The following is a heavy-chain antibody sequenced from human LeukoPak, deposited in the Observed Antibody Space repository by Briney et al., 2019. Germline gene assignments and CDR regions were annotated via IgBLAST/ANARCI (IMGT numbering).Heavy chain of an antibody. D-gene: IGHD3-10*01. CDR1: GGSISSYY. Sequence: SETLSLTCTVSGGSISSYYWSWIRQPPGKGLEWIGYIYTSGSTNYNPSLKSRVTISVDTSKNQFSLKLSSVTAADTAVYHCARTTGSGTFYYWGQGTLVTVSS. J-gene: IGHJ4*02. CDR2: IYTSGST. CDR3: ARTTGSGTFYY. V-gene: IGHV4-4*09.